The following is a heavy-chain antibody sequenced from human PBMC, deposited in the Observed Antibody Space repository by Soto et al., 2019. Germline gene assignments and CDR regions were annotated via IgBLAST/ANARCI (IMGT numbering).Heavy chain of an antibody. D-gene: IGHD6-19*01. J-gene: IGHJ4*02. CDR3: AIVSGRGWYSWGY. CDR1: GYTFTNYG. Sequence: QVQLVQSGAEVKKPGASVKVSCKASGYTFTNYGISWVRQAPGQRLEWMGWINTYNGNTNYAQKLQGRVTMTTDTSTSTAYMELRSRRSDDTAVYYWAIVSGRGWYSWGYWGQGTLVTVSS. CDR2: INTYNGNT. V-gene: IGHV1-18*01.